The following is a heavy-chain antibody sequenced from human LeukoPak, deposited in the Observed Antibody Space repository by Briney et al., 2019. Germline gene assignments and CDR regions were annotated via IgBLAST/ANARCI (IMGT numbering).Heavy chain of an antibody. J-gene: IGHJ4*02. Sequence: PPETLSLTCAVYGGSITGYYWSWIRQTPGRGLEWVGEIHYTGATSYNPSLKSRATISTDTSKNQFSLRLSSVTAADTAVYYCARGNILTGYCFDFWGQGALVTVSS. CDR3: ARGNILTGYCFDF. D-gene: IGHD3-9*01. V-gene: IGHV4-34*01. CDR2: IHYTGAT. CDR1: GGSITGYY.